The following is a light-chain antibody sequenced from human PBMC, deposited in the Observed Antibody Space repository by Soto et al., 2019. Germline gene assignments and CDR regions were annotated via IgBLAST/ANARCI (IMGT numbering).Light chain of an antibody. CDR2: GAS. Sequence: EIVMTQSPATLSVSPGERATLSCRASQSVSSKLAWYQQKPGQDPRLLIYGASTRATGVPAMFSGSGSGREFTLPISSLHSEDVAGYYCQQYNEWPPWTFGQGTKVEVK. V-gene: IGKV3-15*01. J-gene: IGKJ1*01. CDR1: QSVSSK. CDR3: QQYNEWPPWT.